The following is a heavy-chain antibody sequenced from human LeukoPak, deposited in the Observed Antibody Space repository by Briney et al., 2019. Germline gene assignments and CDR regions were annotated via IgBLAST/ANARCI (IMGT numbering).Heavy chain of an antibody. CDR1: EFTFSSYW. CDR3: ARGNILTGYYLFDY. V-gene: IGHV3-74*01. CDR2: INGDGSST. Sequence: GGSLRLSCAASEFTFSSYWMHWVRQAPGKGLVWVSRINGDGSSTRDGDSVKGRFTISRDNAKNTLYLQMNSLRAEDTAVYYCARGNILTGYYLFDYWGQGTLVTVSS. D-gene: IGHD3-9*01. J-gene: IGHJ4*02.